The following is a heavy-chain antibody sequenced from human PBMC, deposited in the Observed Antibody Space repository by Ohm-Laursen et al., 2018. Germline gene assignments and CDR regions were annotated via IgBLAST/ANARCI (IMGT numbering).Heavy chain of an antibody. CDR1: GDSISSYY. V-gene: IGHV4-4*07. D-gene: IGHD6-19*01. J-gene: IGHJ4*02. CDR2: IYTSEST. CDR3: ARGGIAVALDY. Sequence: PGTLSLTCSVSGDSISSYYWSWIRQPAGKGLEWIGHIYTSESTNYNPSLKSRVTMSVDTSKKQFSLNLSSVTAADTAVYYCARGGIAVALDYWGQGTLVTVSS.